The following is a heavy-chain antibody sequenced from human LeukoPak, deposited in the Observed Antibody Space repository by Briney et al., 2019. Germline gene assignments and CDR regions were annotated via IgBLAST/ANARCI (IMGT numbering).Heavy chain of an antibody. D-gene: IGHD2/OR15-2a*01. CDR2: ISSSSSYI. Sequence: NPGGSLRLSCAASGFTFSSYSMNWVRQAPGKGLEWVSSISSSSSYIYYAGSVKGRFTISRDNAKNSLYLQMNSLRAEDTAVYYCARAGVESGPKTMDYFPVYYFDYWGQGTLVTVSS. CDR1: GFTFSSYS. V-gene: IGHV3-21*01. J-gene: IGHJ4*02. CDR3: ARAGVESGPKTMDYFPVYYFDY.